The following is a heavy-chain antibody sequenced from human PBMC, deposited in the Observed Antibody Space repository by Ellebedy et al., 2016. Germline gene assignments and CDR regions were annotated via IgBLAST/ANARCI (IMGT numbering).Heavy chain of an antibody. Sequence: SVKVSXXASGYTFPSYDFNWVRQAPGQGLEWMGGIILILGTGNYAQNFQGRVTITADESTSTAYMELSSLRYDDTAVYYCAREPYYEILTGYFHDAFDIWGQGTMVTVSS. V-gene: IGHV1-69*13. J-gene: IGHJ3*02. CDR3: AREPYYEILTGYFHDAFDI. CDR2: IILILGTG. D-gene: IGHD3-9*01. CDR1: GYTFPSYD.